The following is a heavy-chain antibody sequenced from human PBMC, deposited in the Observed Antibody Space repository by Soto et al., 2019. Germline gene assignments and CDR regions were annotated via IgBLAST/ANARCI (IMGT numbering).Heavy chain of an antibody. J-gene: IGHJ4*02. D-gene: IGHD3-10*01. CDR2: MNTYTGNP. Sequence: ASVKVSCKASAGTINNYGISCVRQATGQGLEWMGWMNTYTGNPSYAEKFEGRVTMTMDTSISTAYMELSSLRSEDTAVYYCARGVTIRASGSYRYWGQGTLVTVSS. CDR3: ARGVTIRASGSYRY. CDR1: AGTINNYG. V-gene: IGHV1-8*01.